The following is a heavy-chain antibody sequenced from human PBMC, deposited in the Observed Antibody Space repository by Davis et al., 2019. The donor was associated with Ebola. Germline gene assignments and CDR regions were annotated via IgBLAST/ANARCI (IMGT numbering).Heavy chain of an antibody. CDR1: GFTFSSYW. J-gene: IGHJ4*02. Sequence: ESLKISCAASGFTFSSYWMSWVRQAPGKGLEWIGEINHSGSTNYNPSLKSRVTISVDKSKNQFSLKLSSVTAADTAVYYCAREGFWSGYRSRFDYWGQGTLVTVSS. CDR3: AREGFWSGYRSRFDY. D-gene: IGHD3-3*01. CDR2: INHSGST. V-gene: IGHV4-34*01.